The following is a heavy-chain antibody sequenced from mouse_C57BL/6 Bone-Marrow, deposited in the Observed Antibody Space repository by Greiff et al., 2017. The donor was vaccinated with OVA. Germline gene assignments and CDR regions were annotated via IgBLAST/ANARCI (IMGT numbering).Heavy chain of an antibody. CDR2: ISGGGGNT. CDR1: GFTFSSYT. J-gene: IGHJ3*01. CDR3: ATDSSGYPFAY. Sequence: EVMLVESGGGLVKPGGSLKLSCAASGFTFSSYTMSWVRQTPEKRLEWVATISGGGGNTYYPDSVKGRFTISRDNAKNTLYLQMSSLRSEDTALYYCATDSSGYPFAYWGQGTLVTVSA. D-gene: IGHD3-2*02. V-gene: IGHV5-9*01.